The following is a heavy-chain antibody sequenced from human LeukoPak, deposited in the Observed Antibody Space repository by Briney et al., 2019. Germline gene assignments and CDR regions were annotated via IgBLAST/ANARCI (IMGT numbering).Heavy chain of an antibody. CDR3: ARDLRAAAGSYYYGMDV. J-gene: IGHJ6*02. CDR2: ISYDGSNK. Sequence: GRSLRLSCAASGFTSSSYVMHWVRQAPGKGLEWVAVISYDGSNKYYADSVKGRFTISRDNSKNTLYLQMNSLRAEDTAVYYCARDLRAAAGSYYYGMDVWGQGTTVTVSS. CDR1: GFTSSSYV. D-gene: IGHD6-13*01. V-gene: IGHV3-30-3*01.